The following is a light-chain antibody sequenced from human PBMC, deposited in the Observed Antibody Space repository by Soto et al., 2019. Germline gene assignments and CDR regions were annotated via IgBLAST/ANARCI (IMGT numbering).Light chain of an antibody. CDR2: DAS. CDR3: QQYNDEPWT. CDR1: QNIGNW. J-gene: IGKJ1*01. Sequence: DIQMTQSPPTLSASVGDRVTITCRASQNIGNWLAWYQQKPGKTPDLLIYDASSLESGVPLRFSGSGPGTEFTLTISSLQTDDSATYYCQQYNDEPWTFGQGTKVEIK. V-gene: IGKV1-5*01.